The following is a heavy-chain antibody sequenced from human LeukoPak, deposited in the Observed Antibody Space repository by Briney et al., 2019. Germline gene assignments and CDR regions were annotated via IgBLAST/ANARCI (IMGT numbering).Heavy chain of an antibody. J-gene: IGHJ5*02. CDR3: ATGVDSSGYQYWFDP. CDR1: GYTFTSYY. Sequence: GASVKVSCKASGYTFTSYYMHLVRQAPGQGLEWMGIINPSGGSTSYAQKFQGRVTMTRDTSTSTVYMELSSLRSEDTAVYYCATGVDSSGYQYWFDPWGQGTLVTVSS. CDR2: INPSGGST. V-gene: IGHV1-46*03. D-gene: IGHD3-22*01.